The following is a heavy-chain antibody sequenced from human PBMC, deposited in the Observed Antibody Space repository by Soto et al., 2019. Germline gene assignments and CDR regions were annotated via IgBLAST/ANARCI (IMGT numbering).Heavy chain of an antibody. Sequence: SETLSLTCTVSGGSISSGDYYWSWIRQPPGKGLEWIGYIYYSGSTYYNPSLKSRVTISVDTSKNQFSLKLSSVTAADTAVYYCARDRGVPTTYYYYYGMDVWGQGTTVTVS. D-gene: IGHD3-10*01. CDR3: ARDRGVPTTYYYYYGMDV. CDR1: GGSISSGDYY. J-gene: IGHJ6*02. V-gene: IGHV4-30-4*01. CDR2: IYYSGST.